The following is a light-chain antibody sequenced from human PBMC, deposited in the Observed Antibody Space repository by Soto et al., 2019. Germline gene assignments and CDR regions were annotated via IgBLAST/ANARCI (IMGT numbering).Light chain of an antibody. CDR2: EGS. CDR1: SSDVGTYNL. CDR3: CSYAGSSALV. Sequence: QSALTQPASVSASPGQSITISCTGTSSDVGTYNLVSWYQQLPGKAPKLMIYEGSKRPSGVSNRFSGSKSGNSASLTISGLQPEDEGDYFCCSYAGSSALVFGTGTKLTVL. J-gene: IGLJ1*01. V-gene: IGLV2-23*01.